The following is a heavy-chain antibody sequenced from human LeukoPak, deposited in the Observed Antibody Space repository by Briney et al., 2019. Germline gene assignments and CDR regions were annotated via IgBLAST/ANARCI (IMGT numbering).Heavy chain of an antibody. V-gene: IGHV1-69*13. CDR1: GGTFSSYA. D-gene: IGHD5-12*01. CDR3: ERVHLVASKAPYRWFDP. CDR2: IIPIFGTA. Sequence: VASVKVSCKASGGTFSSYAISWVRQAPGQGREWMGGIIPIFGTANCTQGFQGRVTITADESTSTASMELSSLRPEDTALYYCERVHLVASKAPYRWFDPWGEGTLVTVSS. J-gene: IGHJ5*02.